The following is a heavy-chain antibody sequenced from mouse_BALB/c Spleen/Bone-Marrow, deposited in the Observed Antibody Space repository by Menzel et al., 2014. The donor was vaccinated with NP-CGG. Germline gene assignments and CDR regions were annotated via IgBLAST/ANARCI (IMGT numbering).Heavy chain of an antibody. CDR3: ARSNYPYAMDY. V-gene: IGHV1-87*01. J-gene: IGHJ4*01. CDR2: IYPGDGDT. D-gene: IGHD2-5*01. CDR1: GYTFTNYW. Sequence: VQLQESGAELARPGTSVKLSCKTSGYTFTNYWMQWIEQRPGQGLEWIGTIYPGDGDTRYTQKFKGKATLTADKSSSTAYMQLSSLASEDSAVYYCARSNYPYAMDYWGQGTAVTVSS.